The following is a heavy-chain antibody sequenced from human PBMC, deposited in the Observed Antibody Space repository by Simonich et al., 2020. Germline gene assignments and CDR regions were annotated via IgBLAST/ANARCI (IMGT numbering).Heavy chain of an antibody. CDR2: INPNSRGT. V-gene: IGHV1-2*02. Sequence: QVQLVQSGAEVKKPGASAKVSCKASGYTFTGYYMNWVRQAPGRGLGWMGWINPNSRGTNYAQKFQGRVTMTRDTSISTAYMELSRLRSDDTAVYYCARSGDFDYWGQGTLVTVSS. CDR1: GYTFTGYY. D-gene: IGHD7-27*01. J-gene: IGHJ4*02. CDR3: ARSGDFDY.